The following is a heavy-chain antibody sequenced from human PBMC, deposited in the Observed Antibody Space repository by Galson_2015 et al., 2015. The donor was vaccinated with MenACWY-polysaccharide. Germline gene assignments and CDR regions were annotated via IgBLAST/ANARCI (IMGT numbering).Heavy chain of an antibody. CDR1: GGSISSYY. Sequence: TLSLTCTVSGGSISSYYWNWIRQPAGKGPEWIGRIHTSGNPNYNPSLRSRVTMSVDTSKNQFSLNLNSMSAADTAVYYCARDHPSLVFFDYWGQGALVTVSS. CDR3: ARDHPSLVFFDY. J-gene: IGHJ4*02. V-gene: IGHV4-4*07. CDR2: IHTSGNP. D-gene: IGHD2-21*01.